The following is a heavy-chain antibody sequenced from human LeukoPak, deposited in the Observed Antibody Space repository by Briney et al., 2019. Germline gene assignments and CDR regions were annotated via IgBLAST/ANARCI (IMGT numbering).Heavy chain of an antibody. CDR1: GFTFCSYW. Sequence: GGSLRLSCAASGFTFCSYWMYWVRQGPEKGLECISRVNNDGTGTIYADSVKGRFTISRGNAKNTVLLQLNSLRTEDTAVYYCARGGAFHAFDIWGQGTMVTVSS. J-gene: IGHJ3*02. CDR2: VNNDGTGT. V-gene: IGHV3-74*01. CDR3: ARGGAFHAFDI.